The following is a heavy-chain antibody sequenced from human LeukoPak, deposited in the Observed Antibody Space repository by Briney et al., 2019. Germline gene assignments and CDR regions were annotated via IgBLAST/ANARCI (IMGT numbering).Heavy chain of an antibody. CDR1: GYTLTSYD. CDR3: ARENSKSPIDY. Sequence: ASVKVSCKASGYTLTSYDINWVRQATGQGLEWMGWMNPNSGRTGYAQNFQGRITITRNTSISTAYMELSSLRSEDTAVYYCARENSKSPIDYWGQGTLVTVSS. V-gene: IGHV1-8*01. D-gene: IGHD4-11*01. J-gene: IGHJ4*02. CDR2: MNPNSGRT.